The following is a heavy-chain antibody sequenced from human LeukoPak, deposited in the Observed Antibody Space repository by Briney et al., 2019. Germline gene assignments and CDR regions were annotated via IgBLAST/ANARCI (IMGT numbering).Heavy chain of an antibody. CDR2: ISWNSGSI. Sequence: GRSLRLSCAASGFTFDDYAMHWVRQPPGKGLEWVSGISWNSGSIVYADSVKGRFTISRDNAKNSLYLQMNSLRAEDTAVYYCAKGQISSYSYYYYMDVWGKGTTVTVSS. V-gene: IGHV3-9*01. CDR1: GFTFDDYA. CDR3: AKGQISSYSYYYYMDV. J-gene: IGHJ6*03. D-gene: IGHD3-3*02.